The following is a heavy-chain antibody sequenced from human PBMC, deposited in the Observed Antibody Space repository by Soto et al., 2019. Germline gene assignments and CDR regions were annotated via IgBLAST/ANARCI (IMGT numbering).Heavy chain of an antibody. V-gene: IGHV4-30-4*01. CDR3: ASTIAAGGFDP. CDR2: IYYSGST. J-gene: IGHJ5*02. Sequence: SETLSLTCTVSGGSISSGDYYWSWIRQPPGKGLEWIGYIYYSGSTYYNPSLKSRVTISVDTSKNQFSLKLSSVTAADTAVYYCASTIAAGGFDPWGQGTLVTVSS. CDR1: GGSISSGDYY. D-gene: IGHD6-13*01.